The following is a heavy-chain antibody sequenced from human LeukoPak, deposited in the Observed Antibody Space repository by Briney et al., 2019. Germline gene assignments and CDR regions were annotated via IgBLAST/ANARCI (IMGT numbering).Heavy chain of an antibody. J-gene: IGHJ4*02. CDR1: GFTFSIYA. CDR3: AKSFYDSSAYSYFFDY. D-gene: IGHD3-22*01. V-gene: IGHV3-23*01. CDR2: ISGSGDST. Sequence: GGSLRLSCAASGFTFSIYAMSWVRQAPGKGLEWVSGISGSGDSTHYADSVKGRFTISRDSSKNTLYLQMNSLRAEDTAVYYCAKSFYDSSAYSYFFDYWGQGTLVTVSS.